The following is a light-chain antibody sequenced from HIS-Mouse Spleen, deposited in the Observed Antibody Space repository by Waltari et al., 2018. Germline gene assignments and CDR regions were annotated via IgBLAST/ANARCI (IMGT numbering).Light chain of an antibody. V-gene: IGLV2-23*01. CDR3: CSYAGSSTWV. J-gene: IGLJ3*02. CDR1: STYVGSYNL. CDR2: EGS. Sequence: QSALTQPASVSGSPGQSITICCTGTSTYVGSYNLFSWYQQHPGKAPKLMIYEGSKRPSGVSNRFSGSKSGNTASLTISGLQAEDEADYYCCSYAGSSTWVFGGGTKLTVL.